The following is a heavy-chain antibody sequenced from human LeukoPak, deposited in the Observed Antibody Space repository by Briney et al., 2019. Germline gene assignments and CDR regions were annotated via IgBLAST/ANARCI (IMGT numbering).Heavy chain of an antibody. J-gene: IGHJ4*02. CDR2: MIPYFGTS. CDR1: GVTFSRLV. CDR3: TRDGGDYGASGSNPDY. D-gene: IGHD4/OR15-4a*01. V-gene: IGHV1-69*13. Sequence: SVKVSCKASGVTFSRLVVSWVRQAPGQGLEWMGQMIPYFGTSNYAQNFQGRVTLTADEATTTAYMELNRLRSDDTAVYYCTRDGGDYGASGSNPDYWGQGTLVTVSS.